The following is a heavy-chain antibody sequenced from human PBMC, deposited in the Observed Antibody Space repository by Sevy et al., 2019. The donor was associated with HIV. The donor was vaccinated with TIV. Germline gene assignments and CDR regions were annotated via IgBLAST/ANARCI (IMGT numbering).Heavy chain of an antibody. CDR2: IRQDGSEK. V-gene: IGHV3-7*03. J-gene: IGHJ4*02. CDR1: EFTFSGYW. CDR3: VREYEGGTAAAGGAFDY. D-gene: IGHD6-13*01. Sequence: GGSLRLSCAASEFTFSGYWMNWVRQAPGKGLEWVANIRQDGSEKYYVDSVKGRFTIARDNAKNSLFLQMNSLRADDTAVYYGVREYEGGTAAAGGAFDYWGQGTLVTVSS.